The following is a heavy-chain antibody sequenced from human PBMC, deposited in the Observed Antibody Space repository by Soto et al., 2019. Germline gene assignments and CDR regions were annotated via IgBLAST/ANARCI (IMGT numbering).Heavy chain of an antibody. V-gene: IGHV4-59*08. CDR1: GDAISRFY. Sequence: QVQLQESGPGLVKPSETLSLTCSVSGDAISRFYWTWVRQPPGKGLESIGYISNTASTTYNPSLERRVAISLDTSKNRFSLRLISVTAADTAVYYCARVRNDYAGLDYWGQGILVTVSS. J-gene: IGHJ4*02. CDR2: ISNTAST. D-gene: IGHD4-17*01. CDR3: ARVRNDYAGLDY.